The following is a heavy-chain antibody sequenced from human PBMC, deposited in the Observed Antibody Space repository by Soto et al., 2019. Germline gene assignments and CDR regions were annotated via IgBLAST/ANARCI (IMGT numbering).Heavy chain of an antibody. CDR2: ISASGGNT. J-gene: IGHJ4*02. CDR1: AFTFSSYG. D-gene: IGHD1-26*01. Sequence: EVQLLESGGDLVQPGGSLRLSCAASAFTFSSYGMNWVRKAPGKGLEWVSAISASGGNTYYADSVKGRFTISRDNSKNILYRQMTSLRVEDTALYYCAKETGHRGAYDYWGQGTLVTVSS. CDR3: AKETGHRGAYDY. V-gene: IGHV3-23*01.